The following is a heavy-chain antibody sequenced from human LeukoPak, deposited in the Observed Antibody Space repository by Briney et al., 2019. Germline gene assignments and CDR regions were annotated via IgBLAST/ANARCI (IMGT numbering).Heavy chain of an antibody. CDR2: ISYDGSNK. J-gene: IGHJ4*02. D-gene: IGHD1-7*01. Sequence: GGSLRLSCAASGFTFSSYAMHWVRQAPGKGLEWVAVISYDGSNKYYADSVKGRFTISRDNSKNTLYLQMNSLRAEDTAVYYCARGLRITGTDYYFDYWGQGTLVTVSS. CDR3: ARGLRITGTDYYFDY. CDR1: GFTFSSYA. V-gene: IGHV3-30*14.